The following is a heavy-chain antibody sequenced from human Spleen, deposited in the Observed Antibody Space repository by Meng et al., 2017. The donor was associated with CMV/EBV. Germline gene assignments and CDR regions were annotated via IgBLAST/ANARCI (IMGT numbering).Heavy chain of an antibody. Sequence: SETLSLTCAVYGGSFNGHYWAWIRQPPGKGLEWIGEVNHSGTANSNPSLKRRVTVSADPSKNQFSLKLNSVTAADTAVYYCARAGSYYYDSSGYYSYWGQGTLVTVSS. J-gene: IGHJ4*02. CDR1: GGSFNGHY. V-gene: IGHV4-34*01. D-gene: IGHD3-22*01. CDR2: VNHSGTA. CDR3: ARAGSYYYDSSGYYSY.